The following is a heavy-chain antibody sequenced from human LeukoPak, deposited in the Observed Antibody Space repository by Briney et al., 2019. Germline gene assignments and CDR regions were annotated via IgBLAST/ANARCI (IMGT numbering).Heavy chain of an antibody. J-gene: IGHJ4*02. CDR1: GGSISSYY. CDR2: IYYSGST. V-gene: IGHV4-59*01. Sequence: SETLSLTCTVSGGSISSYYWSWIRQPPAKGLEWIGYIYYSGSTNYNPSLKSRVTISVDTSKNQFSLKLSSVTAADTAVYYCASQGGIAATQYYLDYWGQGTLVTVSS. D-gene: IGHD6-13*01. CDR3: ASQGGIAATQYYLDY.